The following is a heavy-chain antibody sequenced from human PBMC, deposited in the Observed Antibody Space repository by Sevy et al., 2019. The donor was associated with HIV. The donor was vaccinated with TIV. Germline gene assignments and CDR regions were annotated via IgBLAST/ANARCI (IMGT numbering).Heavy chain of an antibody. V-gene: IGHV1-18*01. J-gene: IGHJ3*02. CDR2: ISAHNGNT. Sequence: ASVKVSCKASGYTFTNYGISWVRQAPGQGLEWMVWISAHNGNTNYAQKLQGRVTMTTDTSTSTASMELRSLRSDDTAVYYCARDLSHTGRFGAFDIWGQGTMVTVSS. CDR3: ARDLSHTGRFGAFDI. CDR1: GYTFTNYG. D-gene: IGHD3-3*01.